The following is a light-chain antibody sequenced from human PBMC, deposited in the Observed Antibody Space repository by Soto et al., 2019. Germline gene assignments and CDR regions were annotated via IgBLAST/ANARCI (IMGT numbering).Light chain of an antibody. CDR1: SSDVGSYKY. CDR2: EVS. J-gene: IGLJ1*01. V-gene: IGLV2-14*01. Sequence: QSVLTQPASVSGSPGQSITISCTGTSSDVGSYKYVSWYQQHPGKAPKLMIYEVSNRPSGVSNRFSGSKSGNTASLTISGLQAEDENDYYCFSYTSSGTYVFGTGTKVTVL. CDR3: FSYTSSGTYV.